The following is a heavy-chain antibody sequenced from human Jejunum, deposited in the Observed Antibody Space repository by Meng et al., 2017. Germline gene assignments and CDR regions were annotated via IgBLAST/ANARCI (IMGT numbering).Heavy chain of an antibody. CDR2: IYYNGKS. J-gene: IGHJ5*02. D-gene: IGHD5-18*01. Sequence: QLQLQESGPGLVKPSETLSLSCTVSGGSISSRSYYWVWIRQSPGKGLEWFGQIYYNGKSYYNPSLKSRVTMSVDTSRSQFSLNLNTVTAADTAVYYCARASYSYDSWFDPWGQGTLVTVSS. CDR3: ARASYSYDSWFDP. V-gene: IGHV4-39*01. CDR1: GGSISSRSYY.